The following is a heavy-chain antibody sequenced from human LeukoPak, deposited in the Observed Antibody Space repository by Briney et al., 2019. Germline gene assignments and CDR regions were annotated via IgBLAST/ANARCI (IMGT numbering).Heavy chain of an antibody. CDR3: ARVVPAAIRGIDY. CDR1: GGSISSGDYY. J-gene: IGHJ4*02. D-gene: IGHD2-2*02. Sequence: SQTLSLTCTVPGGSISSGDYYWSWIRQPPGTGLEWIGYIYYSGSTYYNPSLKSRVTISVDTSKNQFSLKLSSVTAADTAVYYCARVVPAAIRGIDYWGQGTLVTVSS. CDR2: IYYSGST. V-gene: IGHV4-30-4*01.